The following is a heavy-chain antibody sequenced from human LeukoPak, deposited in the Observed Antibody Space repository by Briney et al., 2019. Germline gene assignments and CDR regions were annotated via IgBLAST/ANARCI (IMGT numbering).Heavy chain of an antibody. CDR1: GGSFSGYY. V-gene: IGHV4-34*01. CDR2: INHSGST. CDR3: ARVSGSGTPHTPGFDY. D-gene: IGHD3-10*01. Sequence: SETLSLTCAVYGGSFSGYYWSWIRQPPGKGLEWIGEINHSGSTNYNPSLKSRVTISVDTSKNQFSLKLSSVTAADAAVYYCARVSGSGTPHTPGFDYWGQGTLVTVSS. J-gene: IGHJ4*02.